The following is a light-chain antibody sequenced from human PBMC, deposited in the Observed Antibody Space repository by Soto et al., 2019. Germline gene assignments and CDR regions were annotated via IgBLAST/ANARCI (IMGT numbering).Light chain of an antibody. V-gene: IGLV2-14*01. Sequence: QSALTQPASVSASPGQSITISCTGSSSDINSYKFVSWYQVLPGKAPKLIIYEDDYRPPEISSRFSASKSGNTASLTISGVQLEDDSHYFCCSYTKANTWVFCGGTTLTVL. CDR1: SSDINSYKF. CDR3: CSYTKANTWV. CDR2: EDD. J-gene: IGLJ3*02.